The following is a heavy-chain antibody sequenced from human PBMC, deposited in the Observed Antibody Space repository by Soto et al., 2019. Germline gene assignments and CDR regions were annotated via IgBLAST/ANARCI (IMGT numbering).Heavy chain of an antibody. CDR1: GGTFSSYA. CDR2: IIPIFGTA. J-gene: IGHJ4*02. Sequence: SVKVSCKASGGTFSSYAISWVRQAPGQGLEWMGGIIPIFGTANYAQKFQGRVTITADESTTTAYMELSSLTPEDTAMYYCERDTSLYGDFDFWGQGTRVTVSS. D-gene: IGHD4-17*01. V-gene: IGHV1-69*13. CDR3: ERDTSLYGDFDF.